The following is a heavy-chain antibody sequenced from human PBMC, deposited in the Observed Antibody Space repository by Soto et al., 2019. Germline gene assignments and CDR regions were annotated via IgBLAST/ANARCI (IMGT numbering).Heavy chain of an antibody. J-gene: IGHJ5*02. CDR1: GYTFGNND. V-gene: IGHV1-8*01. CDR3: ARMATSGTLNWFDP. Sequence: ASVKVSCKASGYTFGNNDISWVRQATGQGLEWMGWMNPNSGNTDYAQKFQGRVSMTRNTSITTAYLELSSLRSDDTAIYYCARMATSGTLNWFDPWGPGTLVTVSS. CDR2: MNPNSGNT.